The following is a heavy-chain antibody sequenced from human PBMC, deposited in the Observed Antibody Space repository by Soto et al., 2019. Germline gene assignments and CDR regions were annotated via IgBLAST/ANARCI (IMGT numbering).Heavy chain of an antibody. CDR3: ARDLSLHIAVAGPFDY. J-gene: IGHJ4*02. CDR1: GGTFSSYA. V-gene: IGHV1-69*13. D-gene: IGHD6-19*01. CDR2: IIPIFGTA. Sequence: GASVKVSCKASGGTFSSYAISWVRQAPGQGLEWMGGIIPIFGTANYAQKFQGRVTITADESTSTAYMELSSLRSEDTAVYYCARDLSLHIAVAGPFDYWGQGTLVTVSS.